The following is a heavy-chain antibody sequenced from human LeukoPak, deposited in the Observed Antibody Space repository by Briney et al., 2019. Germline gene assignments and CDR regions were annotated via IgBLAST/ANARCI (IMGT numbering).Heavy chain of an antibody. D-gene: IGHD3-22*01. J-gene: IGHJ1*01. CDR3: ARLYDSSGYLYFQH. V-gene: IGHV4-59*08. Sequence: PSETLSLTCTVSGVSISSYYWSWIRQPPGKGLEWIGYIYYSGSTNYNPSLKSRVTISVDTSRNQFSLKLSSVTAADTAVYYCARLYDSSGYLYFQHWGQGTLVTVSS. CDR1: GVSISSYY. CDR2: IYYSGST.